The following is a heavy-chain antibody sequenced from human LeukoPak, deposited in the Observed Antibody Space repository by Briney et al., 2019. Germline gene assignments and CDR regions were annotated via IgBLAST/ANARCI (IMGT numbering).Heavy chain of an antibody. Sequence: ASVKVSCKASGYTFTSYGISWVRQAPGQGLEWMGIFNPGGGGTSYAQKFQGRVTMTMDTSTSTVYMDLSSLRSEDTAVYYCARGGDYYDSSGYHYAATHWGQGTLVTVSS. J-gene: IGHJ4*02. CDR3: ARGGDYYDSSGYHYAATH. CDR2: FNPGGGGT. CDR1: GYTFTSYG. D-gene: IGHD3-22*01. V-gene: IGHV1-46*01.